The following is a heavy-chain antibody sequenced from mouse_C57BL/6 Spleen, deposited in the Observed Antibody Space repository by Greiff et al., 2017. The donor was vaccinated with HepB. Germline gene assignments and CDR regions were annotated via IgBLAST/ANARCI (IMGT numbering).Heavy chain of an antibody. CDR1: GYAFSSSW. CDR2: IYPGDGDT. V-gene: IGHV1-82*01. Sequence: VQRVESGPELVKPGASVKISCKASGYAFSSSWMNWVKQRPGKGLEWIGRIYPGDGDTNYNGKFKGKATLTADKSSSTAYMQLSSLTSEDSAVYFCARWGKTGSSGYDYAMDYWGQGTSVTVSS. J-gene: IGHJ4*01. CDR3: ARWGKTGSSGYDYAMDY. D-gene: IGHD3-2*02.